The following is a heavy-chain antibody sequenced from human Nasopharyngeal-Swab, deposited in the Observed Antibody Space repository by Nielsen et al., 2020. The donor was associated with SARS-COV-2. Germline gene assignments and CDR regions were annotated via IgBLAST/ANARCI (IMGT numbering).Heavy chain of an antibody. CDR2: IYYSGST. D-gene: IGHD3-3*01. CDR1: GGSISSGDYY. CDR3: ARHVSTTIFGVVIISYFDY. J-gene: IGHJ4*02. Sequence: SETLSLTCTVSGGSISSGDYYWSWIHQPPGKGLEWIGYIYYSGSTYYNPSLKSRVTISVDASKNQFSLKLSFVTAADTAVYYCARHVSTTIFGVVIISYFDYWGQGTLVTVSS. V-gene: IGHV4-30-4*01.